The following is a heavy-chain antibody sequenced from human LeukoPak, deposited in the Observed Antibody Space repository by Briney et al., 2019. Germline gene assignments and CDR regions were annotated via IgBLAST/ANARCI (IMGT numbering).Heavy chain of an antibody. CDR2: INHGGGT. V-gene: IGHV4-34*01. D-gene: IGHD4-17*01. CDR1: GGSFSDYF. Sequence: SETLSLTCAVYGGSFSDYFWNWIRQTPGKGLEWIGEINHGGGTNYNPSLKSRATISVDTSKKQFSLNLTSVTAADAAVYYCARGEDGTGDYRPTYFDSWGQGTLVTVSS. J-gene: IGHJ4*02. CDR3: ARGEDGTGDYRPTYFDS.